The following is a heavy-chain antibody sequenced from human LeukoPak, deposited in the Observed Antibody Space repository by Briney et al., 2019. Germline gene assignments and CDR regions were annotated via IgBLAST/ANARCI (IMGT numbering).Heavy chain of an antibody. Sequence: GGPLRLSCVDSGFPFTNAWMSWVRQAPGKGLEWIGRIKSKTDGETTNYAEPVRGRFTISRDDSKSAVYLQMNSLKIEDTAVYYCTTDLGTYYHGSQRLIPIDYWGREPWSPSPQ. CDR3: TTDLGTYYHGSQRLIPIDY. V-gene: IGHV3-15*01. CDR1: GFPFTNAW. J-gene: IGHJ4*02. CDR2: IKSKTDGETT. D-gene: IGHD3-10*01.